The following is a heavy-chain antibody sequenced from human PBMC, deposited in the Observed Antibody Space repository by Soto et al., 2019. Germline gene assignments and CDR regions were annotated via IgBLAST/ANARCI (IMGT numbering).Heavy chain of an antibody. J-gene: IGHJ4*02. CDR3: TTLASIHPERYDY. CDR2: INSDGNTT. CDR1: GFTFSSYW. V-gene: IGHV3-74*01. Sequence: GGSLRLSCAASGFTFSSYWMHWVRQAPGKGLVWVSRINSDGNTTNYADSVKGRFTISRDNAKNTLYLQMNSLRAEDTAVYYCTTLASIHPERYDYWGQGTLVTVSS. D-gene: IGHD1-1*01.